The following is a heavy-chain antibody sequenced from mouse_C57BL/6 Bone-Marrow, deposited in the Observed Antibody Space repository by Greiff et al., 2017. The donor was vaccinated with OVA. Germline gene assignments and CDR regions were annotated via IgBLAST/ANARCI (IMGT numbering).Heavy chain of an antibody. V-gene: IGHV5-16*01. D-gene: IGHD1-1*01. CDR1: GFTFSDYY. CDR3: ARGEGPYYYGSSYYFDY. J-gene: IGHJ2*01. CDR2: INYDGSST. Sequence: EVHLVESEGGLVQPGSSMKLSCTASGFTFSDYYMAWVRQVPEKGLEWVANINYDGSSTYYLDSLKSRFIISRDNAKNILYLQMSSLKSEDTATYYCARGEGPYYYGSSYYFDYWGQGTTLTVSS.